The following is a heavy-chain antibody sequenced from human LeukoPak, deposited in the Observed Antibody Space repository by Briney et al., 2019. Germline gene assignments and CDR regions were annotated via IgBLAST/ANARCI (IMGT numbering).Heavy chain of an antibody. V-gene: IGHV3-74*01. J-gene: IGHJ4*02. CDR3: ARERTSGWDAFDF. D-gene: IGHD6-19*01. Sequence: GGSLRLSCAASGFTFSSFLMHWVRQAPGKGLVWVSRINSVGSSTSYADSVKGRFTISRDNANNTLYLQMNSLRAADTAVYYCARERTSGWDAFDFWDQGTLVTVSS. CDR1: GFTFSSFL. CDR2: INSVGSST.